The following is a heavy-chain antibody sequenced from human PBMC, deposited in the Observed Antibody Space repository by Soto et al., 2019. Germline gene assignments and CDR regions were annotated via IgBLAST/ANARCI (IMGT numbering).Heavy chain of an antibody. J-gene: IGHJ4*02. Sequence: PGGSLRLSCAASGFTFSSYWMSWVRQAPGKGLEWVANIKQDGSEKYYVDSVKGRFTISRDNAKNSLYLQMNSLRAEDTAMYYCAGTGNWGSTPRWGQGTLVTVSS. CDR3: AGTGNWGSTPR. CDR2: IKQDGSEK. V-gene: IGHV3-7*03. CDR1: GFTFSSYW. D-gene: IGHD7-27*01.